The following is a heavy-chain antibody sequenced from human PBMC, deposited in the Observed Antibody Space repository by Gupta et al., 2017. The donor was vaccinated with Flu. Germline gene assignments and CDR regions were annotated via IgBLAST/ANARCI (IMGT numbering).Heavy chain of an antibody. J-gene: IGHJ5*02. D-gene: IGHD3-10*01. CDR3: SRELLWFGDNKFDP. V-gene: IGHV4-39*01. Sequence: QLQLQESGPPLVKPSETLSLTCSVSGGSMTGASYYRAWIRQPPGQGLEWIATIFYTGSTYYNPSLKSRATISVDTSKNQFSLKLTSVTAADTAVYYCSRELLWFGDNKFDPWGQGTLVTVSS. CDR2: IFYTGST. CDR1: GGSMTGASYY.